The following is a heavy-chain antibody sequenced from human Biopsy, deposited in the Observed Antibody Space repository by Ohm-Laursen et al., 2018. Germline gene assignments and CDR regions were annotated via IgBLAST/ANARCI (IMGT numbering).Heavy chain of an antibody. CDR2: IYYSGGT. D-gene: IGHD1-26*01. CDR3: ARVEAGTYDALDI. CDR1: GGSMTGYE. J-gene: IGHJ3*02. V-gene: IGHV4-59*01. Sequence: SQTLSLTCSVSGGSMTGYEWIWIRLAPGQGLEWIVYIYYSGGTKYNPSLASRVTFSVDMSKSQFSLKLYSVTAADTAVYYCARVEAGTYDALDIWGQGTLVAVSA.